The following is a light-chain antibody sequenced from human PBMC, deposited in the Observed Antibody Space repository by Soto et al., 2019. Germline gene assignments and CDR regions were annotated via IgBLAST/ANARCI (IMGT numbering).Light chain of an antibody. CDR2: DAS. J-gene: IGKJ1*01. V-gene: IGKV1-5*01. Sequence: DIQMTQSPATLSASVGDRVTITCRASQTISPSLAWYQQKPGKAPKVLISDASSLESGVPSRFSGSGSGAEFTLTISSLQADDFATYYCQQYYSYRTFGQGTKVDI. CDR3: QQYYSYRT. CDR1: QTISPS.